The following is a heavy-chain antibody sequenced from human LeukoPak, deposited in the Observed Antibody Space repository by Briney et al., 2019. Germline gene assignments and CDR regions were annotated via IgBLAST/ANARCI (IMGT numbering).Heavy chain of an antibody. V-gene: IGHV3-11*05. CDR1: GIXFSDFY. J-gene: IGHJ4*02. Sequence: GGSLRLSCVVSGIXFSDFYMNWIRQAPGKGLEWISYVSSSSSYTNYADSVKGRFTISRDNAKNSLYLQMNSLRAEDTAVYYCARDNSGAGKPDYWSQGTLVTVSP. CDR2: VSSSSSYT. D-gene: IGHD6-13*01. CDR3: ARDNSGAGKPDY.